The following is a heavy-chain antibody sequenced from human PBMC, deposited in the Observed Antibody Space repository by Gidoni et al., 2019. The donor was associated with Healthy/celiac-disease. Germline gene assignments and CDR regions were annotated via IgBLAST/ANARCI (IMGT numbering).Heavy chain of an antibody. J-gene: IGHJ4*02. V-gene: IGHV3-48*03. CDR3: ARDGELYSSSSFDY. CDR2: SSSSGSTI. Sequence: EVQLVESGGGLVQPGGSLRLSCPASGFTFSSYEMNWVRQAPGRGREWVSYSSSSGSTIYYADSVKGRFTISRDNAKNSLYLQMNSLRAEDTAVYYCARDGELYSSSSFDYWGQGTLVTVSS. D-gene: IGHD6-6*01. CDR1: GFTFSSYE.